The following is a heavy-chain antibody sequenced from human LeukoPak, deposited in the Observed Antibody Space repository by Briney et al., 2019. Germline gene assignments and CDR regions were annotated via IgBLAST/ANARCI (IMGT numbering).Heavy chain of an antibody. V-gene: IGHV4-34*01. CDR3: ARVGDRYSNSWHIDP. CDR1: GASFSGYY. CDR2: INHSGST. Sequence: SETLSLTCAVYGASFSGYYWSWIRQPRGKGLEWIGEINHSGSTNYNPSLKSRVTISVDTSTTQYSLTLSSVTAADTAVYYCARVGDRYSNSWHIDPWGPGTLVTVSS. D-gene: IGHD6-13*01. J-gene: IGHJ5*02.